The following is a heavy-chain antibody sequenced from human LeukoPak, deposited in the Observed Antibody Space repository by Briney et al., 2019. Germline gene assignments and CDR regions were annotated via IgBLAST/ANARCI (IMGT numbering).Heavy chain of an antibody. Sequence: ASVKVSCKASGYTFTSYDINWVRQATGQGLEWMGWMNPNSGNTGYAQKFQGRVTMTRNTSISTAYMELSSLRSEDTAVYHCARGLGGYSGYDYNPYYYYGMDVWGQGTTVTVSS. D-gene: IGHD5-12*01. CDR3: ARGLGGYSGYDYNPYYYYGMDV. V-gene: IGHV1-8*01. J-gene: IGHJ6*02. CDR2: MNPNSGNT. CDR1: GYTFTSYD.